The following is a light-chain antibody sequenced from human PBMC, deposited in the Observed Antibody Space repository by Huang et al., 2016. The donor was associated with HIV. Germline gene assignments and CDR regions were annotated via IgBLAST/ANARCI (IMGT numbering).Light chain of an antibody. CDR3: QQYDTWPRGT. Sequence: EIVMTQSPATLSVSPGERATRSCRASQSVSSNLAWYQQKPAQAPRLLIYSASTRDTVIPARVSGSGSGKEFTLTLSSLQSEDFAVYYCQQYDTWPRGTFGRGTKVEVK. J-gene: IGKJ1*01. CDR2: SAS. CDR1: QSVSSN. V-gene: IGKV3-15*01.